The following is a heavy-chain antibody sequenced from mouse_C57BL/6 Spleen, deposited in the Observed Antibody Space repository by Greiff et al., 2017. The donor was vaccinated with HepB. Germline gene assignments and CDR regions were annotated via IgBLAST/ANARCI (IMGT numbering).Heavy chain of an antibody. J-gene: IGHJ2*01. CDR3: ARDSDYGSSYRAYYGSGYKAIDY. V-gene: IGHV1-22*01. D-gene: IGHD1-1*01. CDR1: GYTFTDYN. CDR2: NNPNNGGT. Sequence: EVKLVESGPELVKPGASVKMSCKASGYTFTDYNMHWVKQSHGKSLEWIGYNNPNNGGTSYNQKFKGKATLTVNKSSSTAYMELRSLTSEDSAVYYCARDSDYGSSYRAYYGSGYKAIDYWGQGTTLTVAS.